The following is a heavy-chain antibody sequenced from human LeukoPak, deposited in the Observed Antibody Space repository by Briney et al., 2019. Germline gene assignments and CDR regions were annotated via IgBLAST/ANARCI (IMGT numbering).Heavy chain of an antibody. Sequence: GGSLRLSCAASGFSFSIYSMNWVRQAPGKGLEWVSYISSSSSTIYYADSVKGRFTIFRDDAKNSLYLQMISLRAEDTAVYFCARDRYGDYAIDSWGQGTLVTVSS. CDR2: ISSSSSTI. CDR3: ARDRYGDYAIDS. CDR1: GFSFSIYS. D-gene: IGHD4-17*01. V-gene: IGHV3-48*04. J-gene: IGHJ4*02.